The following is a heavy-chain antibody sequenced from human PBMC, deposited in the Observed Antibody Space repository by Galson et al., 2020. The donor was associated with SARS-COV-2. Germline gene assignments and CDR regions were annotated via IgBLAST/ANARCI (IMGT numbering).Heavy chain of an antibody. CDR3: ARETPLRYFDWLYYAYFDY. CDR1: GGSISSGGYY. Sequence: ASETLSLTCTVSGGSISSGGYYWSWIRQHPGKGLEWLGYIYYSGSTYYNPSLKSRVTISVDTSKNQFSLKLSSVTAADTAVYYCARETPLRYFDWLYYAYFDYWGQGTLVTVSS. D-gene: IGHD3-9*01. CDR2: IYYSGST. J-gene: IGHJ4*02. V-gene: IGHV4-31*03.